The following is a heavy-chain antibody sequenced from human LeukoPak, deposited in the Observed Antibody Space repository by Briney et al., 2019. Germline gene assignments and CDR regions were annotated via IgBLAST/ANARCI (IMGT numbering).Heavy chain of an antibody. CDR3: ARDRNYGSGRYFEGFDY. D-gene: IGHD3-10*01. CDR2: IWYDGSNK. J-gene: IGHJ4*02. CDR1: GFTFRNYG. V-gene: IGHV3-33*01. Sequence: GGSLRLSCAASGFTFRNYGMHWVRQAPGKGLEWVAVIWYDGSNKYYADSVKGRFTISRDNSKNTLHLQMNSLRAEDTAVYYCARDRNYGSGRYFEGFDYWGQGTLVTVSS.